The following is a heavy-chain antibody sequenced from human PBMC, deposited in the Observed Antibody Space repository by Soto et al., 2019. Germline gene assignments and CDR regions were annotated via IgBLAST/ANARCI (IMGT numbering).Heavy chain of an antibody. CDR2: ISYDGSNK. V-gene: IGHV3-30-3*01. CDR1: GGSFSGYY. Sequence: HPSETLSLTCAVYGGSFSGYYWSWVRQAPGKGLEWVAVISYDGSNKYYADSVKGRFTISRDNSKNTLYLQMNSLRAEDTAVYYCARAPDMDYDSSAYHGYFQHWGQGTLVTVSS. CDR3: ARAPDMDYDSSAYHGYFQH. J-gene: IGHJ1*01. D-gene: IGHD3-22*01.